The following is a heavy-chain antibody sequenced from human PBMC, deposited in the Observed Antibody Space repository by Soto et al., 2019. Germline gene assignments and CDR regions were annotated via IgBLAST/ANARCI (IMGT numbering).Heavy chain of an antibody. CDR3: ARAWGTPRDY. CDR1: GSTCSSYD. Sequence: ASVTGSCKASGSTCSSYDIDWVRQATGQGLEWMGWMNPNSGNTGYAQKFQGRVTMTRNTSISTAYMELSSLRSEDTAVYYCARAWGTPRDYWGQGTLVTVSS. CDR2: MNPNSGNT. V-gene: IGHV1-8*01. D-gene: IGHD3-16*01. J-gene: IGHJ4*02.